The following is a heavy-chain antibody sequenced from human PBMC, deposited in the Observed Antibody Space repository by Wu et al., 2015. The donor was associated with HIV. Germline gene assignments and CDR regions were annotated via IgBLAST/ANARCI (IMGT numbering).Heavy chain of an antibody. CDR1: YILTSFP. Sequence: LVQSGPEAKRPGASVNVSCKASYILTSFPIGWVRQAPGQRLEWMGWMNPRNGYIKPAQRFQDRITMSTNNSAHTAYMELRSLTSDDTAIYFCARVQFDPNYYTYFDLWGQGTTGHCLF. V-gene: IGHV1-18*01. J-gene: IGHJ5*01. D-gene: IGHD4/OR15-4a*01. CDR3: ARVQFDPNYYTYFDL. CDR2: MNPRNGYI.